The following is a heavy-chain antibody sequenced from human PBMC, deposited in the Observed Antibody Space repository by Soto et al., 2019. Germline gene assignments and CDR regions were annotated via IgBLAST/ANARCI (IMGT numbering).Heavy chain of an antibody. D-gene: IGHD6-6*01. Sequence: AGGSLRLSCAASGFTFSSYSINWVRQAPGTGVERVSNISRSSWNFYYADSVKGRFTITRDNAKTYLYLQMNSLRGEDTAVYYCARQEYSSSSYGMDVWGQGTTVTVSS. CDR2: ISRSSWNF. V-gene: IGHV3-48*01. J-gene: IGHJ6*02. CDR1: GFTFSSYS. CDR3: ARQEYSSSSYGMDV.